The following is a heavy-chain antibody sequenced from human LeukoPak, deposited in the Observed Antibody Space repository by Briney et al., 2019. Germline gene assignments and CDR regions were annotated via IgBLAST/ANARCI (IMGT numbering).Heavy chain of an antibody. CDR1: GGSISSYY. Sequence: SETLSLTCTVSGGSISSYYWSWIRQPPGKGLEWIGYIYYSGSTNYNPSLKSRVTISVDTSKNQFSLKLSSVTAADTAVYYCARETWYSSSWYQYYFDYWGQGTLVTVSS. V-gene: IGHV4-59*01. D-gene: IGHD6-13*01. J-gene: IGHJ4*02. CDR2: IYYSGST. CDR3: ARETWYSSSWYQYYFDY.